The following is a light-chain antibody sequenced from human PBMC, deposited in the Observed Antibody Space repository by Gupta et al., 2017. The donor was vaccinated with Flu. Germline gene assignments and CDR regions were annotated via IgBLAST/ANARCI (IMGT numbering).Light chain of an antibody. Sequence: QSALTQPASASGSPGQSITISCTGTSSDVGGYNYVSWYQQHPGKAPKPMIYEVSNRPSGVSNRFSGSKSGNTASLTISGLQAEDEADYYCSSYTSSSTPGVFGTGTKVTVL. J-gene: IGLJ1*01. CDR2: EVS. V-gene: IGLV2-14*01. CDR3: SSYTSSSTPGV. CDR1: SSDVGGYNY.